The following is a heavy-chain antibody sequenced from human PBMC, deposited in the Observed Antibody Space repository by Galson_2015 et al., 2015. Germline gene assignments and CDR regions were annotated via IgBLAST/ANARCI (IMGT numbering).Heavy chain of an antibody. Sequence: SVKVSCKASGYTFTSYYMHWVRQAPGQGLEWMGIINPSGGSTSYAQKFQGRVTMTRDTSTSTVYMELSSLRSEDTAVYYCASGNGAGIAAASGAGAGDWGQGTLATVSS. CDR2: INPSGGST. CDR1: GYTFTSYY. CDR3: ASGNGAGIAAASGAGAGD. J-gene: IGHJ4*02. V-gene: IGHV1-46*01. D-gene: IGHD6-13*01.